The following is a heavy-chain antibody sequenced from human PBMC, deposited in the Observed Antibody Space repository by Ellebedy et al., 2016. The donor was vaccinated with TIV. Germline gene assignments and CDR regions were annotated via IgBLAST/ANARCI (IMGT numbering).Heavy chain of an antibody. CDR3: ARATLSGVFYGMDV. D-gene: IGHD3-16*02. CDR2: INPGGGGT. CDR1: GYTFTNYY. Sequence: AASVKVSCKASGYTFTNYYMNWARQAPGQGLEWMGIINPGGGGTSYAQKFQGRVTMTRDTSTSTVYMELSSLSSEDTALYYCARATLSGVFYGMDVWGQGTTVTVSS. J-gene: IGHJ6*02. V-gene: IGHV1-46*01.